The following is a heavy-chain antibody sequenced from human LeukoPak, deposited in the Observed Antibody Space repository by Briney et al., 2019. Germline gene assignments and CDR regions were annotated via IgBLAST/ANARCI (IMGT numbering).Heavy chain of an antibody. CDR2: INHSGST. CDR1: GFTFSSFW. J-gene: IGHJ4*02. V-gene: IGHV4-34*01. D-gene: IGHD2-15*01. Sequence: PGGSLRLSCAASGFTFSSFWMSWVRQPPGKGLEWIGEINHSGSTNYNPSLKSRVTISVDTSKNQFSLKLSSVTAADTAVYYCATGDSFQEYWGQGTLVTVSS. CDR3: ATGDSFQEY.